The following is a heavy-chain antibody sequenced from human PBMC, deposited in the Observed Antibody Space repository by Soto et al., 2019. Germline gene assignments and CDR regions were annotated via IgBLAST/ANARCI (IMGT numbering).Heavy chain of an antibody. CDR3: ARAPAYYYYGMDV. J-gene: IGHJ6*02. CDR1: AGSISSSTYY. V-gene: IGHV4-39*01. Sequence: PSETLSLTGTAWAGSISSSTYYWGWIRQPPGKGLEWIGSIYYRGSTYYNPSLKRRGTISVDTSKNQLSLRLSSVPAADTDVYYCARAPAYYYYGMDVWGQGTTVX. CDR2: IYYRGST.